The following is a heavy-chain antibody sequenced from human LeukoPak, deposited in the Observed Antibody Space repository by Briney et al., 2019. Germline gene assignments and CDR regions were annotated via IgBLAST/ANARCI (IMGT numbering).Heavy chain of an antibody. CDR1: GGSISSYY. J-gene: IGHJ6*02. Sequence: SETLSLTCNVSGGSISSYYWNWIRQPPGKGLEWIGYIYYSGSTNYNPSLKSRVTISVDTSKNQFSLKLSSVTAADTAVYYCARDSRDYYYGMDVWGQGTTVTVSS. CDR3: ARDSRDYYYGMDV. CDR2: IYYSGST. V-gene: IGHV4-59*01.